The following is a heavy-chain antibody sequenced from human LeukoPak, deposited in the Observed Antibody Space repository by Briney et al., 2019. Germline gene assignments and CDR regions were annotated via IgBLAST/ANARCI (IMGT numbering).Heavy chain of an antibody. J-gene: IGHJ3*02. CDR2: IKQDGSEK. CDR3: ARDLYCSSTSCYFRDDAFDI. D-gene: IGHD2-2*01. Sequence: GGSLRLSCAASGFTVSSNYMSWVRQAPGKGLEWVANIKQDGSEKYYVDSVKGRFTISRDNAKNSLYLQMNSLRAEDTAVYYCARDLYCSSTSCYFRDDAFDIWGQGTMVTVSS. CDR1: GFTVSSNY. V-gene: IGHV3-7*01.